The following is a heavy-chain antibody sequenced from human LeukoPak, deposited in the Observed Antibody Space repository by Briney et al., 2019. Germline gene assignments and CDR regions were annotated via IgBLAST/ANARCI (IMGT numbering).Heavy chain of an antibody. V-gene: IGHV3-72*01. CDR3: ARIGTNWNFDY. J-gene: IGHJ4*02. D-gene: IGHD1-20*01. CDR2: IRNKANSYTT. Sequence: PGGSLRLSCAASGFTFSSYGMHWVRQAPGKGLEWVGRIRNKANSYTTEYAASVKGRFTLSRDDSKNSLYLQMNSLKTEDTAVYYCARIGTNWNFDYWGQGTLVTVSS. CDR1: GFTFSSYG.